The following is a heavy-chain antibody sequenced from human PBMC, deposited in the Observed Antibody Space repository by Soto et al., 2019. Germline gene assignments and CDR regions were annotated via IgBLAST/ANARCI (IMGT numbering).Heavy chain of an antibody. Sequence: QLQLQESGPGLLRPSETLTLTCTVSGDSISTSSYYWGWVRQPPGKGLEWIGTIYHSGSTFYKPSLRSRVLLSVHTPRNPFSLNVNSVAATDTATYFFARETGRAIDYWVQGILVTVSS. J-gene: IGHJ4*02. CDR2: IYHSGST. CDR3: ARETGRAIDY. CDR1: GDSISTSSYY. V-gene: IGHV4-39*02.